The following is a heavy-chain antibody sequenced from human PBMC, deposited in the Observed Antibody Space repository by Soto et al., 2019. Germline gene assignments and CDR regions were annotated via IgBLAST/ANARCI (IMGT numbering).Heavy chain of an antibody. J-gene: IGHJ6*03. V-gene: IGHV3-30*18. Sequence: GGSLRLSCAASGFTFSSYGMHWVRQAPGKGLEWVAVISYDGSNKYYADSVKGRFTISRDNSKNTLYLQMNSLRAEDTAVYYCAKEQVYGLHLGELSLYYYYYYMDVWGKGTTVTVSS. CDR2: ISYDGSNK. CDR1: GFTFSSYG. D-gene: IGHD3-16*02. CDR3: AKEQVYGLHLGELSLYYYYYYMDV.